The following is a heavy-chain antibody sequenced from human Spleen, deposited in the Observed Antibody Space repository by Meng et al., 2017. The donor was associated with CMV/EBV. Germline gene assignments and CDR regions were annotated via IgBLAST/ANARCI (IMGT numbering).Heavy chain of an antibody. J-gene: IGHJ4*02. D-gene: IGHD4-17*01. V-gene: IGHV3-30-3*01. CDR2: ISYDGTNK. Sequence: GGSLRLSCAASGFTFSTYAMHWVRQAPGKGLEWVAVISYDGTNKYYADSVKGRFTISRDNSKNTLFLQVNSLRTEDTAIYYCARAIHDYGDEYGYWGQGTLVTVSS. CDR3: ARAIHDYGDEYGY. CDR1: GFTFSTYA.